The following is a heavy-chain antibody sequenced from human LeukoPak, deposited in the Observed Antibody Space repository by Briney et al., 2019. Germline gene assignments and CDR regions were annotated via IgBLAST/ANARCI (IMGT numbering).Heavy chain of an antibody. CDR3: ARDQDYGSGRFDY. CDR2: INPNSGGT. D-gene: IGHD3-10*01. J-gene: IGHJ4*02. Sequence: ASVKVSCKASGYTFTGYYMHWVRQAPGQGLEWMGWINPNSGGTNYAQKFQGRVTMTRDTSISTAYMELRSLRSDDTAVYYCARDQDYGSGRFDYWGQGTLVTVSS. V-gene: IGHV1-2*02. CDR1: GYTFTGYY.